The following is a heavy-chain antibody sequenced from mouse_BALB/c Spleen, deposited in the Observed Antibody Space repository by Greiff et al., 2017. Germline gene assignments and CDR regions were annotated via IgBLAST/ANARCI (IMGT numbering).Heavy chain of an antibody. D-gene: IGHD4-1*01. Sequence: QVQLQQPGAELVKPGASVKLSCKASGYTFTSYWMHWVKQRPGQGLEWIGEINPSNGRTNYNEKFKSKATLTVDKSSSTAYMQLSSLTSEDSAVYYCARLQGLGWDVWFAYWGQGTLVTVSA. CDR2: INPSNGRT. CDR3: ARLQGLGWDVWFAY. V-gene: IGHV1S81*02. J-gene: IGHJ3*01. CDR1: GYTFTSYW.